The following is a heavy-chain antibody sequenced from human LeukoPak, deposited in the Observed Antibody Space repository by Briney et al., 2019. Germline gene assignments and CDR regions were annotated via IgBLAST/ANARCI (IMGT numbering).Heavy chain of an antibody. D-gene: IGHD1-14*01. CDR1: GGSFSGYY. Sequence: SETLSLTCAVYGGSFSGYYWSWIRQPPGKGLEWIGEINHSGSTNYNPSLKSRVTISVDTSKNQFSLKLSSVTAADTAVYYCARDRPPGHRYFDLWGRGTLVTVSS. CDR2: INHSGST. V-gene: IGHV4-34*01. CDR3: ARDRPPGHRYFDL. J-gene: IGHJ2*01.